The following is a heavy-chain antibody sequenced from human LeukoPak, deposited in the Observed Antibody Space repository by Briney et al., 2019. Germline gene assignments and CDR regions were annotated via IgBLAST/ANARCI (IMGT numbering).Heavy chain of an antibody. CDR2: ISAYNGNT. CDR1: GYTFTSYG. CDR3: ARPTYDSSDYEYFQH. Sequence: ASVKVSCKASGYTFTSYGISWVRQAPGQGLEWVGWISAYNGNTNYAQKLQGRVTMTTDTSTSTAYMELRSLRSDDTAVYYCARPTYDSSDYEYFQHWGQGTLVTVSS. J-gene: IGHJ1*01. D-gene: IGHD3-22*01. V-gene: IGHV1-18*01.